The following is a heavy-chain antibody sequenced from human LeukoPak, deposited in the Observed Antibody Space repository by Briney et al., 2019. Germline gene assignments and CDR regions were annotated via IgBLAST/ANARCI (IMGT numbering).Heavy chain of an antibody. Sequence: GGSLRLSCAASGFTFSDYYMSWIRQAPGKGLEWVSYISSSGSTIYYADSVKGRFTISRDNAKNSLYLQMNSLRAEDTAVYYCTRSPLDQLVYYYYYMDVWGKGTRSPSP. CDR3: TRSPLDQLVYYYYYMDV. J-gene: IGHJ6*03. D-gene: IGHD5-24*01. CDR1: GFTFSDYY. V-gene: IGHV3-11*01. CDR2: ISSSGSTI.